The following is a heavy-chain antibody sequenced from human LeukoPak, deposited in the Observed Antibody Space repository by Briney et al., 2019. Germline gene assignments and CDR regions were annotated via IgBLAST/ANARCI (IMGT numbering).Heavy chain of an antibody. Sequence: PGWSLRLSCAASGFTFSDYWMHWVRQAPGKGLEWVSRIIGDGSTTIYADSVKGRFTISRDNAENTMYLQMNSLRVEDTAVYYCTRRVSATRWFDPWGQGTLVTVSS. D-gene: IGHD2-15*01. CDR2: IIGDGSTT. CDR1: GFTFSDYW. V-gene: IGHV3-74*01. CDR3: TRRVSATRWFDP. J-gene: IGHJ5*02.